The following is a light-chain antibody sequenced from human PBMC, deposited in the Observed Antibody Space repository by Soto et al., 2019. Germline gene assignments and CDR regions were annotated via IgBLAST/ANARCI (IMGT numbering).Light chain of an antibody. Sequence: ETVLTQSPATLSVSPGERATFSCKASQSVTTNLAWYQQKPGQVPRLLIYGAFTRATGIPARFNGSGSGTEFTLSISSLQSEDFAIYHCQQYHSWPHTFGQGTKLEIK. CDR3: QQYHSWPHT. CDR1: QSVTTN. J-gene: IGKJ2*01. CDR2: GAF. V-gene: IGKV3-15*01.